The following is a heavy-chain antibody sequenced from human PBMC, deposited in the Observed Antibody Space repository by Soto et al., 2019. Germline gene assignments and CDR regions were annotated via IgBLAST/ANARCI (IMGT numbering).Heavy chain of an antibody. D-gene: IGHD2-21*02. Sequence: QLQLQESGPGLVKPSETLSLTCTVSGGSISSSSYYWGWIRQPPGKGLEWIGSIYYSGSTYYNPSRKSRVTRSVDTSKNQCSLKLSSVTAADTAVYYCASPYCGGDCYNYYYYGRDVWGQGTTVTVSS. CDR3: ASPYCGGDCYNYYYYGRDV. CDR1: GGSISSSSYY. J-gene: IGHJ6*02. CDR2: IYYSGST. V-gene: IGHV4-39*01.